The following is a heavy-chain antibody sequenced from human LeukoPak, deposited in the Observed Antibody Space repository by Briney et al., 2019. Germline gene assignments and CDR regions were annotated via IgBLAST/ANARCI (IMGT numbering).Heavy chain of an antibody. D-gene: IGHD3-22*01. V-gene: IGHV3-66*01. CDR1: GFTVSSNY. Sequence: QTGGSLRLSCAASGFTVSSNYMSWVRQALGKGLEWVSVIYSGGSTYYADSVKGRFTISRDNSKNTLYLQMNSLRAEDTAVYYCARDHYYDSRFDYWGQGTLVTVSS. CDR2: IYSGGST. CDR3: ARDHYYDSRFDY. J-gene: IGHJ4*02.